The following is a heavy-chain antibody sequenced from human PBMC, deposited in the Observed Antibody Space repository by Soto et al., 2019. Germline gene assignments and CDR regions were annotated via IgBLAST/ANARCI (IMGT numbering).Heavy chain of an antibody. CDR2: ISAYNGNT. V-gene: IGHV1-18*04. CDR3: ARGGRWGGATAFTGIDY. J-gene: IGHJ4*02. CDR1: GYTFTSYG. D-gene: IGHD1-26*01. Sequence: ASVKVSCKASGYTFTSYGISWVRQAPGQGLEWMGWISAYNGNTNYAQKLQGRVTMNTDTSTSTAYMELRSLRSDDTAVYYCARGGRWGGATAFTGIDYWGQGTLVTVSS.